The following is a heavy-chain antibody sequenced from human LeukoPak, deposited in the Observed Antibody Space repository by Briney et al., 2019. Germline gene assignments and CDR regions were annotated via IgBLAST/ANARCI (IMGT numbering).Heavy chain of an antibody. V-gene: IGHV4-61*02. J-gene: IGHJ6*03. CDR3: ARDVRHYYYYYMDV. CDR1: GGSVSSGSYY. Sequence: TTSETLSLTCTVSGGSVSSGSYYWSWIRQPAGKGLEWIGRIYTSGSTNYNPSLKSRVTISVDTSKNQFSLKLSSVTAADTAVYYCARDVRHYYYYYMDVWGKGTTVTISS. CDR2: IYTSGST.